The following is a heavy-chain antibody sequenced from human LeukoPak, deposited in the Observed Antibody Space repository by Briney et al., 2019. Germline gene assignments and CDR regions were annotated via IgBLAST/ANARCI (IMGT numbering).Heavy chain of an antibody. J-gene: IGHJ4*02. Sequence: PGGSLRLSCAASGFTFSSYGMSWVRQAPGKGREWVSYISSSSSTIYYADSVKGRFTISRDNAKNTLYLQMNSLRDEDTAVYYCARDFPWVTTSRSDYWGQGTLVTVSS. CDR2: ISSSSSTI. D-gene: IGHD4-17*01. V-gene: IGHV3-48*02. CDR1: GFTFSSYG. CDR3: ARDFPWVTTSRSDY.